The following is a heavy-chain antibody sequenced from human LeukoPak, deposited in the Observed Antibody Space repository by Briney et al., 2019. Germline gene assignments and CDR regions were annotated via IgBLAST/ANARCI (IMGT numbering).Heavy chain of an antibody. J-gene: IGHJ4*02. D-gene: IGHD7-27*01. V-gene: IGHV3-23*01. CDR1: GFTFSNFA. CDR3: AKVQFNWGPIDY. CDR2: IDGSGDET. Sequence: LPGGSLRLSCAASGFTFSNFAIRWVRQVPGKGLEWVSSIDGSGDETHYPDSVRGRFTVSRDNSKNTLYLQMNSLRVEDTATYFCAKVQFNWGPIDYWGQGTPVIVSS.